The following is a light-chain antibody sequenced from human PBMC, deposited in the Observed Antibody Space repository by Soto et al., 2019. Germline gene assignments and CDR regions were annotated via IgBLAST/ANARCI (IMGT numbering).Light chain of an antibody. CDR3: QQYNSYST. V-gene: IGKV1-5*03. CDR2: KAS. J-gene: IGKJ4*01. Sequence: DIQMTQSPSTLSASIRDRVTITCRASQSISIWLAWYQQKPGKAPQLRIYKASSLESGVPSRFSGSGSGTEFTLTISSLQPDDFATYYCQQYNSYSTFGGGNKVEIK. CDR1: QSISIW.